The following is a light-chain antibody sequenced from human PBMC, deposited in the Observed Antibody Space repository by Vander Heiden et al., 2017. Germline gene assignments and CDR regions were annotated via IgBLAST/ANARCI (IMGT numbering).Light chain of an antibody. Sequence: TVITQSPATLSVSPGERVSLSCRASQSVGTNLVWYHQRPGQPPRLLIYAASTRATDIPDRFTGSGSGTYFTLTIRSLQSEDLGVYYCQQDNDWPRTFGPGTKVEIK. CDR1: QSVGTN. J-gene: IGKJ1*01. CDR3: QQDNDWPRT. V-gene: IGKV3-15*01. CDR2: AAS.